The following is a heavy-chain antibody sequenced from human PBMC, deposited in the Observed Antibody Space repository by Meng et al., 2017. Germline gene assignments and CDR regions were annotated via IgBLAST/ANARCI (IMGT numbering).Heavy chain of an antibody. D-gene: IGHD3-10*01. CDR3: ARDQARRFTMVRGDSDAFDI. J-gene: IGHJ3*02. CDR1: GFTFSSYE. CDR2: ISSSGSTI. V-gene: IGHV3-48*03. Sequence: GGSLRLSCAASGFTFSSYEMNWVRQAPGKGLEWVSYISSSGSTIYYADSVKGRFTISRDNAKNSLYLQMNSLRAEDTAVYYCARDQARRFTMVRGDSDAFDIWGQGIMVTVSS.